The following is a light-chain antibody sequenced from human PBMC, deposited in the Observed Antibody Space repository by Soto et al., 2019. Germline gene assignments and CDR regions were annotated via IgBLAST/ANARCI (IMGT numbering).Light chain of an antibody. CDR3: QQYNNWPVT. J-gene: IGKJ4*01. Sequence: IQVTQSASSLSVSFGDRVTTTCRASQGIRNDLSWYQQKPGKAPRLLIYAASSLQSGVPSRFSGSGSGTDVTLTISSLQSEDFAVYHCQQYNNWPVTFGGGTKVDIK. V-gene: IGKV1-6*02. CDR1: QGIRND. CDR2: AAS.